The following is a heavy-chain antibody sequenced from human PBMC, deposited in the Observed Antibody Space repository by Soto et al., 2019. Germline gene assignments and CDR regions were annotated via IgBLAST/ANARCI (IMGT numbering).Heavy chain of an antibody. CDR3: ANTLTYYDFWSGQQGLNY. CDR2: IEDGGGDK. V-gene: IGHV3-7*01. D-gene: IGHD3-3*01. CDR1: GFPFDKYW. Sequence: HPGGSLRLSCAASGFPFDKYWMAWFRQAPGKGLEWVANIEDGGGDKFYVDSVKGRFTISRDNSKNTVYLQMNSLRAEDTAVYYCANTLTYYDFWSGQQGLNYWGQGTLVTVSS. J-gene: IGHJ4*02.